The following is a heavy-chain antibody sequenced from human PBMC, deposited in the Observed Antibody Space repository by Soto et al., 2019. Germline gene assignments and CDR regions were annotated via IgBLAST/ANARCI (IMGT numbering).Heavy chain of an antibody. CDR3: ARGLTTTTGRPLWYFDL. CDR1: GFSFSDYW. Sequence: EVKLVESGGGLVQSGGSLRLSCAASGFSFSDYWMTWVRRAPGRGLEWVAHIKEDGTGKFYVDSVKGRFTISRDNAQKSPDLQMNSPRAEDTARYSCARGLTTTTGRPLWYFDLWGRGTLVTVSS. V-gene: IGHV3-7*04. CDR2: IKEDGTGK. J-gene: IGHJ2*01. D-gene: IGHD2-2*01.